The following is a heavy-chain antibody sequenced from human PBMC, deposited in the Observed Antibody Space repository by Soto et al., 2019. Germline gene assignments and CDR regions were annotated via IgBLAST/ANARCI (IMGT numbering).Heavy chain of an antibody. J-gene: IGHJ4*02. CDR2: IKQDGSEK. D-gene: IGHD6-13*01. Sequence: TFSRYWMSWVRQAPGKGLEWVANIKQDGSEKYYVDSVKGRFTISRDNAKNSLYLQMNSLRAEDTAVYYCAKIAYSSSFDYWGQGTLVTVS. V-gene: IGHV3-7*03. CDR3: AKIAYSSSFDY. CDR1: TFSRYW.